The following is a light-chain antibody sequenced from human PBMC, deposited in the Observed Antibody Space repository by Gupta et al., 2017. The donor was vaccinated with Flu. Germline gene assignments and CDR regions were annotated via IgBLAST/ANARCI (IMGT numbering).Light chain of an antibody. CDR3: QQYYNKAPT. V-gene: IGKV4-1*01. Sequence: DLVMTTSPDSLAVSLGERATINCKFSQSVFHSPNNKNDLAWYQQKPGQLPKLLIFWAATRESGVPDRCSGGGSVTDCTRTISSLLAEDVSTAYCQQYYNKAPTFGPGTKVEI. CDR2: WAA. CDR1: QSVFHSPNNKND. J-gene: IGKJ3*01.